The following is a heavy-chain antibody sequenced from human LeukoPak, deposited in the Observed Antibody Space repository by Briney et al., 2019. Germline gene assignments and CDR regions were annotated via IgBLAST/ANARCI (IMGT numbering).Heavy chain of an antibody. CDR3: ARDTVTTWGLFDY. J-gene: IGHJ4*02. D-gene: IGHD4-17*01. CDR2: INWNGGST. V-gene: IGHV3-20*04. CDR1: GFTFDDYG. Sequence: GGSPRLSCAASGFTFDDYGMSWVRQAPGKGLEWVSGINWNGGSTGYADSVKGRFAISRDNAKNSLYLQMNSLRAEDTALYYCARDTVTTWGLFDYWGQGTLVTVSS.